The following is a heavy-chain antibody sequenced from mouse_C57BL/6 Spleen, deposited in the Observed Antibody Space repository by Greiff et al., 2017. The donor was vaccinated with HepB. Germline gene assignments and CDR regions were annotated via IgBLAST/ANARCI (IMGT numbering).Heavy chain of an antibody. CDR1: GYAFSSSW. Sequence: QVQLQQSGPELVKPGASVKISCKASGYAFSSSWMNWVKQRPGKGLEWIGRIYPGDGDTNYNGKFKGKATLTADKSSSTAYMQLSSLTSEDSAVYFCARSLSTVVDYWYFDVWGTGTTVTVSS. CDR3: ARSLSTVVDYWYFDV. V-gene: IGHV1-82*01. J-gene: IGHJ1*03. CDR2: IYPGDGDT. D-gene: IGHD1-1*01.